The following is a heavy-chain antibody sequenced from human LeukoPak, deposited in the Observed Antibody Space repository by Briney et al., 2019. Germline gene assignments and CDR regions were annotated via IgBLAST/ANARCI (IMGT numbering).Heavy chain of an antibody. Sequence: GASVKVSCKASGYTFTSYYMHWVRQAPGQGLEWMGIINPSGGSTNYAQKFQGRVTMTRDTSTNTVYMELSSLRSEDTAVYYCARDVNGEDYYDIWGQGTMVTVSS. D-gene: IGHD3-10*01. CDR1: GYTFTSYY. CDR3: ARDVNGEDYYDI. V-gene: IGHV1-46*01. J-gene: IGHJ3*02. CDR2: INPSGGST.